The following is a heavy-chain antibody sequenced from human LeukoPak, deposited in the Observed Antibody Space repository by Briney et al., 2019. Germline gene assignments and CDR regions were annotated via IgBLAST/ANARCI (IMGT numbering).Heavy chain of an antibody. CDR3: AGAFYPGYYSYMAV. Sequence: SETLSLTCSVSGGSISISYWTWIRQPPGKGLEWIGYIYNNGSTNYNPSLKSRVTISLDTSKNQFSLKLTSVTAADTAVYYCAGAFYPGYYSYMAVWGKGTTVTVSS. CDR1: GGSISISY. V-gene: IGHV4-59*01. D-gene: IGHD3-3*02. CDR2: IYNNGST. J-gene: IGHJ6*03.